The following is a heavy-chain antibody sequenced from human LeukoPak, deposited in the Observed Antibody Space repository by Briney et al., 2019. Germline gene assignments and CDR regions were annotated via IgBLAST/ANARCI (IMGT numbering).Heavy chain of an antibody. Sequence: SETLSLTCTVSGGSISSYYWSWIRKPPGKGLEWIGYIYYSGSTNYSPSLKSRVTISVDTSKNQFSLKLSSVTAADTAVYYCARDRFLLDVWGKGTTVTISS. CDR1: GGSISSYY. CDR2: IYYSGST. V-gene: IGHV4-59*01. D-gene: IGHD2/OR15-2a*01. J-gene: IGHJ6*04. CDR3: ARDRFLLDV.